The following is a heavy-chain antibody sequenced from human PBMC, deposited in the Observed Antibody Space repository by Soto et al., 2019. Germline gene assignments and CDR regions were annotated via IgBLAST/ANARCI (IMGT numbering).Heavy chain of an antibody. CDR1: GFTFSDYY. Sequence: PGGSLRLSCAASGFTFSDYYMSWIRQAPGKGLEWIAYISGVMSFTYYADSVKGRFTISRDNAKNSVYLQMNSLRAEDTAVYYCARYIYGYVDYWGQGTLVTVSS. CDR3: ARYIYGYVDY. CDR2: ISGVMSFT. J-gene: IGHJ4*02. D-gene: IGHD5-18*01. V-gene: IGHV3-11*06.